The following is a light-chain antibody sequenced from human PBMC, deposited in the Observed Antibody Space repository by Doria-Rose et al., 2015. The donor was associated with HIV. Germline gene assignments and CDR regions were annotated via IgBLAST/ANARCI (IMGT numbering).Light chain of an antibody. CDR2: DGS. V-gene: IGKV3-20*01. CDR1: QSFSSTY. Sequence: EIVMTQSPGTLSLSPGEGATLSCRASQSFSSTYLAWYQQKPGQAPSLLIYDGSTRSTGIPDRFSASGSWTDFTLTINRLEPEDFALYYCHQYGTSWTFGQGTKVEI. CDR3: HQYGTSWT. J-gene: IGKJ1*01.